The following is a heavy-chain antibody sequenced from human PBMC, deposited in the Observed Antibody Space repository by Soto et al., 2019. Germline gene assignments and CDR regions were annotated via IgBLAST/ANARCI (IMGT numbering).Heavy chain of an antibody. D-gene: IGHD5-18*01. J-gene: IGHJ6*03. Sequence: TGGSLRLSCAASGFTFSSYGMHWVRQAPGKGLEWVAVIWYDGSNKYYADSVKGRFTISRDNSKNTLYLQMNSLRAEDTAVYYCARDESYLQGYYMDVWGKGTTVTVSS. CDR2: IWYDGSNK. CDR3: ARDESYLQGYYMDV. V-gene: IGHV3-33*01. CDR1: GFTFSSYG.